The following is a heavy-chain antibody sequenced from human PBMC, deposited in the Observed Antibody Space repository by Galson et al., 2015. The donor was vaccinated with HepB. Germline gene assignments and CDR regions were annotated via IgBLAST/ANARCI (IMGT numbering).Heavy chain of an antibody. CDR2: ISGSGGST. CDR3: AKAPIPWGAVAGYVLSYFDY. J-gene: IGHJ4*02. CDR1: GFTFSSYA. Sequence: SLRLSCAASGFTFSSYAMSWVRQAPGKGLEWVSAISGSGGSTYYADSVKGRFTISRDNSKNTLYLQMNSLRAEDTAVYYCAKAPIPWGAVAGYVLSYFDYWGQGTLVTVSS. D-gene: IGHD6-19*01. V-gene: IGHV3-23*01.